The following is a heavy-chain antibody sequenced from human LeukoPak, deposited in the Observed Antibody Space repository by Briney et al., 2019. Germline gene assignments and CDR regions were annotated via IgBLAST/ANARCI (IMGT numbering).Heavy chain of an antibody. V-gene: IGHV3-23*01. Sequence: GGTLRLSCAASGFTFSSYGMSWVRQAPGKGLEWVSAISGSGGSTYYADSVKGRFTISRDNSKSTLYLQMNSLRAEDTAVYYCAKDRNYYDSSGDAIFDYWGQGTLVTVSS. CDR1: GFTFSSYG. D-gene: IGHD3-22*01. CDR2: ISGSGGST. CDR3: AKDRNYYDSSGDAIFDY. J-gene: IGHJ4*02.